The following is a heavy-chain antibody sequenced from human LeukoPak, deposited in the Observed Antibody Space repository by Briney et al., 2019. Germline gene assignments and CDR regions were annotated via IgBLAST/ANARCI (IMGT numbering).Heavy chain of an antibody. D-gene: IGHD3-22*01. CDR1: GYTFTSYY. Sequence: ASVKVSCKASGYTFTSYYMHWVRQAPGQGLEWMGIINPSGGSTSYAQKFQGRVTMTRDTSTSTVYMELSSLRSEDTGVYYCARDRPRYYYDSSGYYAMDVWGKGTTVTVSS. J-gene: IGHJ6*03. CDR3: ARDRPRYYYDSSGYYAMDV. CDR2: INPSGGST. V-gene: IGHV1-46*01.